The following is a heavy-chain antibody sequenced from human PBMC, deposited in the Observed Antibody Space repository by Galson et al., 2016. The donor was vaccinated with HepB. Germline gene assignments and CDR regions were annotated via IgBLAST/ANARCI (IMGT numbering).Heavy chain of an antibody. J-gene: IGHJ4*02. D-gene: IGHD3-9*01. CDR1: GFTFSSYA. Sequence: SLRLSCAASGFTFSSYAMSWVRQAPGKGLEWVSSSGSGGPTYYADSVKGRFTSSRDNSKTTLFLQMHSLRADDTAVYYCAKSVLEYDILTGYYRRGADYWGQGTLVTVSS. CDR2: SGSGGPT. V-gene: IGHV3-23*01. CDR3: AKSVLEYDILTGYYRRGADY.